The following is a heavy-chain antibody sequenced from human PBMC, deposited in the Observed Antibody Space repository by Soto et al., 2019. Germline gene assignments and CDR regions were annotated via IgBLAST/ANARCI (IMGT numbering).Heavy chain of an antibody. Sequence: EVQLVESGGGLVQPGRSLRLSCAASGFTFDDYAMHWVRQAPGKGLEWVSGISWNSGSIGYADSVKGRFTISRDNAKNSLYLQMNSLRAEDTALYYCAKVEGETGYSSGWFGYFDLWGHGTLVTVSS. V-gene: IGHV3-9*01. J-gene: IGHJ2*01. CDR1: GFTFDDYA. CDR3: AKVEGETGYSSGWFGYFDL. CDR2: ISWNSGSI. D-gene: IGHD6-19*01.